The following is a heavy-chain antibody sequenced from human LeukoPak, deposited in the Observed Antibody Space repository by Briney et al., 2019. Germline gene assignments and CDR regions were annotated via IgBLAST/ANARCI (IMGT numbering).Heavy chain of an antibody. J-gene: IGHJ4*02. D-gene: IGHD6-19*01. V-gene: IGHV3-30*02. CDR1: GFTFSSYA. CDR3: AKTQGKGIAVAGQYFDY. CDR2: IWFDASNK. Sequence: GGSLRLSCAASGFTFSSYAMHWVRQAPGKGLEWVASIWFDASNKYYADSVKGRFTISRDNSKNTLYLQMNSLRPEDTAVYYCAKTQGKGIAVAGQYFDYWGQGTLVTVSS.